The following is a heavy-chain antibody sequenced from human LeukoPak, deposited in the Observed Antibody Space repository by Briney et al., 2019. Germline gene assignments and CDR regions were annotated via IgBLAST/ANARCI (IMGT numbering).Heavy chain of an antibody. CDR3: ARDIRSHNGPEGYYYYYMDV. J-gene: IGHJ6*03. CDR1: GDSMSDSY. V-gene: IGHV4-4*07. D-gene: IGHD2-8*01. CDR2: IYASGST. Sequence: SGTLSLTCTVSGDSMSDSYWSWIRQPAGKGLEWIGRIYASGSTNYNPSLKSRVTLSVDTSSNQFSLTLSSVTAADTAVYHCARDIRSHNGPEGYYYYYMDVWGKGTTVTVSS.